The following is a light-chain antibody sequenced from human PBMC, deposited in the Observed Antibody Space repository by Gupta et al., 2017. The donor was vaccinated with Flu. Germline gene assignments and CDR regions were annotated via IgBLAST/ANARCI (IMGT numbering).Light chain of an antibody. CDR1: QSVSSN. Sequence: EIVMTQSPATLSESPGERATLSCRASQSVSSNLAWYQQKPGQAPRLLIYGASTRATGIPARFSGSGSGTEFTLTISSLQSEDFAVYYCQQYKNWWTFGQGTKVEIK. V-gene: IGKV3-15*01. J-gene: IGKJ1*01. CDR2: GAS. CDR3: QQYKNWWT.